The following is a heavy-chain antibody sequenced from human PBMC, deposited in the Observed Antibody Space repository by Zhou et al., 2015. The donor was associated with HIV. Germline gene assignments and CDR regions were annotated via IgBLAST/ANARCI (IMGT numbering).Heavy chain of an antibody. CDR2: IEYNGIKT. D-gene: IGHD3-9*01. J-gene: IGHJ4*02. Sequence: QVQLVESGGGVVQPGRSLRLSCAASGFSFTSYGMHWVRQAPGKGLEWVAFIEYNGIKTHYPDSTWGRFSISRDTSENTLFLQMNSLRVEDTAVYYCAKDDWDANHRGGFDLWGQGNPGHRLL. CDR3: AKDDWDANHRGGFDL. V-gene: IGHV3-33*03. CDR1: GFSFTSYG.